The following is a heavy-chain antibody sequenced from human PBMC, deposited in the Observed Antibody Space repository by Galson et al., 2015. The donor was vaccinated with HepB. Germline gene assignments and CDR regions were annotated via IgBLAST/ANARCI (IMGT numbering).Heavy chain of an antibody. CDR3: ARVSQIQLGYDAFEI. CDR1: GYTFTGYY. CDR2: INPNSGGT. Sequence: SVKVCCKASGYTFTGYYMHWARQAPGQGLEWMGWINPNSGGTNYAQKFQGRVTMTRDASISTAYMELSRLRSDDTAVYYCARVSQIQLGYDAFEIWGQGTMVTVSS. J-gene: IGHJ3*02. V-gene: IGHV1-2*02. D-gene: IGHD5-18*01.